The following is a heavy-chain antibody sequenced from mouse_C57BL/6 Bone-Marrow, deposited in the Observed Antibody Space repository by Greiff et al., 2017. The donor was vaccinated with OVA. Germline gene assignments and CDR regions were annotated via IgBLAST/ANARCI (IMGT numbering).Heavy chain of an antibody. CDR1: GFNIKDDY. CDR2: IDPENGDT. J-gene: IGHJ2*01. V-gene: IGHV14-4*01. D-gene: IGHD2-1*01. Sequence: EVKLVESGAELVRPGASVKLSCTASGFNIKDDYMHWVKQRPEQGLEWIGWIDPENGDTEYASKFQGKATITADTSSNTAYLQLSSLTSEDTAVYYCTLYGNYWGQGTTLTVSS. CDR3: TLYGNY.